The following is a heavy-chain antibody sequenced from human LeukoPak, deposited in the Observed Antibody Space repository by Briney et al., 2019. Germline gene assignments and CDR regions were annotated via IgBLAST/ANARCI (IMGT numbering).Heavy chain of an antibody. CDR3: TRDLLVWFGEALDF. CDR1: GFIFGDYG. J-gene: IGHJ4*02. Sequence: GGSLRLSCIASGFIFGDYGVSWFRQAPGKGLEWIGFIRRRAYGATTHYAASVKGRFTISRDDSKSIAYLQMHSLKTEDTAVYFCTRDLLVWFGEALDFWGQGTLATVSS. D-gene: IGHD3-10*01. CDR2: IRRRAYGATT. V-gene: IGHV3-49*03.